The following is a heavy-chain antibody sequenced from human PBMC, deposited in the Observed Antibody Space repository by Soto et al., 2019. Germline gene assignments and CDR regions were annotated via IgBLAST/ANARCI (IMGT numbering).Heavy chain of an antibody. CDR2: IWFDGSKK. V-gene: IGHV3-33*01. D-gene: IGHD3-22*01. J-gene: IGHJ5*02. Sequence: GGSLRLSCAASGFKFRNYAIHWVRQAPGKGLEWLAVIWFDGSKKYYADSVKGRFTISRDNSKNIVYLDMNSLTADDSGVFYCARAHTMMILDRFDPWGHGTLVTVSS. CDR3: ARAHTMMILDRFDP. CDR1: GFKFRNYA.